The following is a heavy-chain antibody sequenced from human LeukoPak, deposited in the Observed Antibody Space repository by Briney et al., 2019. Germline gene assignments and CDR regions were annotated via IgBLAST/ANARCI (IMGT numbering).Heavy chain of an antibody. CDR2: ISSSNSYI. CDR3: ARNPQGDY. V-gene: IGHV3-21*01. J-gene: IGHJ4*02. Sequence: PGGSLRLSCAGSGFTFSTYSMNWVRQAPGKGLEWVSCISSSNSYIYYADSVKGRFTISRDNAKNTLYLQMNSLRAEDTAVYYCARNPQGDYWGQGTLVTVSS. CDR1: GFTFSTYS.